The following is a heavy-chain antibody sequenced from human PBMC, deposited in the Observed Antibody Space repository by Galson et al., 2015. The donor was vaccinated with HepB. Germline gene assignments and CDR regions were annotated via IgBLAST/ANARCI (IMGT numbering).Heavy chain of an antibody. CDR2: ISYDGRNK. CDR3: AKVGDKYYFDY. Sequence: SLRLSCAASGFTFSSYGIHWVRQAPGTGLEWVAVISYDGRNKKYADSVKGRFTISRDNSKNTLYLQMNSLRAEDTAVYYCAKVGDKYYFDYWGQGTLVTVSS. J-gene: IGHJ4*02. CDR1: GFTFSSYG. D-gene: IGHD4-17*01. V-gene: IGHV3-30*18.